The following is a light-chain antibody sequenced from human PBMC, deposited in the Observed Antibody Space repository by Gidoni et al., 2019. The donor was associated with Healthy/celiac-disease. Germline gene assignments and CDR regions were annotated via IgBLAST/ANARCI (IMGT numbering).Light chain of an antibody. CDR3: SSYTSSSTLYV. J-gene: IGLJ1*01. Sequence: QSALTQPASVSGSPGQSITISCTGTSSAVGVYNYVSWYHQHPGKPPKLMIYDVSNRPSGVSNRFSGSKSGNTASLTISGLQAEDEADYYCSSYTSSSTLYVFGTGTKVTVL. CDR1: SSAVGVYNY. CDR2: DVS. V-gene: IGLV2-14*01.